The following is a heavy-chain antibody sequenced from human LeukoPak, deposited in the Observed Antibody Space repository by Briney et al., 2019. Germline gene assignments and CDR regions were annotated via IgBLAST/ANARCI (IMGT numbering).Heavy chain of an antibody. J-gene: IGHJ4*02. V-gene: IGHV3-48*01. CDR1: GFTFSRYS. D-gene: IGHD2-15*01. CDR3: AKDLGDIVVVVAALDS. Sequence: GGSLRLSCAASGFTFSRYSMNWVRQAPGKGLEWVSYISSSSSTIYYADSVKGRFTISRDNAKNSLYLQMNSLRAEDTAVYYCAKDLGDIVVVVAALDSWGQGTLVTVSS. CDR2: ISSSSSTI.